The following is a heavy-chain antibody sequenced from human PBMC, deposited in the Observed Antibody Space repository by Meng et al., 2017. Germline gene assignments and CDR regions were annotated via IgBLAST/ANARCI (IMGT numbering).Heavy chain of an antibody. CDR3: ARENRWEPPDY. Sequence: VMPFDSGSELKKPGSPVNVSCNALGFSLTTYAMNSVRQATGQGLEWMGWIHTNTANPTYAQGFTGRFVFSLDTSVSTAYLQISSLTAEDTAVYYCARENRWEPPDYWGQGTLVTVSS. D-gene: IGHD1-26*01. J-gene: IGHJ4*02. CDR1: GFSLTTYA. CDR2: IHTNTANP. V-gene: IGHV7-4-1*02.